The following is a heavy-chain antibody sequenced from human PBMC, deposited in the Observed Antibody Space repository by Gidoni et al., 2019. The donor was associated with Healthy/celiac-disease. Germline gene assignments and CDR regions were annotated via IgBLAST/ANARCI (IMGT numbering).Heavy chain of an antibody. Sequence: QLQLQESGPGLVKPSETLSLTCTVSGGSISSSSYYWGWIRQPPGKGLEWIGSIYYSGSTYYNPSLKSRVTISVDTSKNQFSLKLSSVTAADTAVYYCARCRGGGSGWLRAYYYYYYGMDVWGQGTTVTVSS. CDR1: GGSISSSSYY. J-gene: IGHJ6*02. CDR3: ARCRGGGSGWLRAYYYYYYGMDV. V-gene: IGHV4-39*07. D-gene: IGHD6-19*01. CDR2: IYYSGST.